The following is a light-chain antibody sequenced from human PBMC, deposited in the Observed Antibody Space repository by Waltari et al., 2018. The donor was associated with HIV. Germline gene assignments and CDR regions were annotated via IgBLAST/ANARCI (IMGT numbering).Light chain of an antibody. V-gene: IGLV3-1*01. J-gene: IGLJ2*01. CDR2: QYR. Sequence: SYEVTQPPSVSVSPGQTASITCSGDKLGDKHACWYQQKPGQSPVLVIYQYRKRPSGIPERFSGSNSRNTATLTISGTQAMDEADYYCQAWDSSTVVFGGGTKLTVL. CDR1: KLGDKH. CDR3: QAWDSSTVV.